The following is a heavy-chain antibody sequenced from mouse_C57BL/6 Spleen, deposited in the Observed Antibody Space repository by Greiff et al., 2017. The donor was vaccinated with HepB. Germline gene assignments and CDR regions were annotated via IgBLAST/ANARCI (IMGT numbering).Heavy chain of an antibody. CDR2: INPNNGGT. J-gene: IGHJ3*01. V-gene: IGHV1-22*01. CDR3: ARAFHYGSRGFAY. CDR1: GYTFTDYN. D-gene: IGHD1-1*01. Sequence: VQLQQSGPELVKPGASVKMSCKASGYTFTDYNMHWVKQSHGKSLEWIGYINPNNGGTSYNQKFKGKATLTVNKSSSTAYMELRSLTSEDSAVYYCARAFHYGSRGFAYWGQGTLVTVSA.